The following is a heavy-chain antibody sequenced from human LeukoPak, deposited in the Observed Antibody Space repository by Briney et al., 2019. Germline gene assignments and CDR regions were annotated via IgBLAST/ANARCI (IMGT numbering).Heavy chain of an antibody. CDR2: IYSSGST. Sequence: SQTLSLTCTVSGRSISSGSYYWSWIRQPAGKALEWIGRIYSSGSTNYNPSLKSRVTISVDTSKNQFSLKLSSVTAADTAMYYCARELSPRDGKGYYFDYWGQGTLVTVSS. CDR1: GRSISSGSYY. J-gene: IGHJ4*02. CDR3: ARELSPRDGKGYYFDY. V-gene: IGHV4-61*02. D-gene: IGHD2-21*02.